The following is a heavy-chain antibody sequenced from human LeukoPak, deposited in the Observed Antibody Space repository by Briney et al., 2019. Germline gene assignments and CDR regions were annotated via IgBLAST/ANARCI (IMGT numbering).Heavy chain of an antibody. J-gene: IGHJ4*02. CDR2: IWYDGSNK. D-gene: IGHD5-18*01. CDR3: AKDLGYSYGYRLSLFDY. CDR1: GFTFSHFG. V-gene: IGHV3-33*06. Sequence: GGSLRLSCAASGFTFSHFGMHWVRQAPGKGLEWVAVIWYDGSNKYYADSVKGRFTISRDNSKNTLYLQMNSLRAEDTAVYYCAKDLGYSYGYRLSLFDYWGQGTLVTVSS.